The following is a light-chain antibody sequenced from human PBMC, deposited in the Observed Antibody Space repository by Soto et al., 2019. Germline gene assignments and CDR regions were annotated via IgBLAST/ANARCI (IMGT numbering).Light chain of an antibody. CDR3: QQYNDWPLT. Sequence: EIVMTQSPATLSVSPGERASLSCRASQSVSTNLAWYQQKPAQAPRLLIYGASTRATGIPGRFSAGGYGTEFTTTISSLQYADFAVYYRQQYNDWPLTFGGGTKVDIK. CDR1: QSVSTN. CDR2: GAS. V-gene: IGKV3-15*01. J-gene: IGKJ4*01.